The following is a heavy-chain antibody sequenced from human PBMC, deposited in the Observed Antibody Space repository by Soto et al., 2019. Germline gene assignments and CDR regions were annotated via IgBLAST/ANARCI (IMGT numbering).Heavy chain of an antibody. V-gene: IGHV1-3*01. CDR1: GYTFTSYA. Sequence: ASVKVSCKASGYTFTSYAMHWVRQAPGQRLEWMGWINAGNGNTKYSQKFQGRVTISADKSISTAYLQWSSLKASDTAMYYCARPLWFGESLYFDYWGQGTLVTVSS. CDR2: INAGNGNT. J-gene: IGHJ4*02. D-gene: IGHD3-10*01. CDR3: ARPLWFGESLYFDY.